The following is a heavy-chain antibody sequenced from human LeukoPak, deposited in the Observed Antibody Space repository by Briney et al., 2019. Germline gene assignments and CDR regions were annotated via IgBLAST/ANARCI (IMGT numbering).Heavy chain of an antibody. CDR3: PHSRDTDTYYYDSSGVNWFDP. D-gene: IGHD3-22*01. Sequence: SGPTLVNPTQTLTLTCTFSGSSLSTSGVGVCWIRQPPGKALEWLALIYWSDDKRYTPSLKSRLTITKDTSKNQVVITITNMDPVDTATYYCPHSRDTDTYYYDSSGVNWFDPWGQGTLATVSS. CDR2: IYWSDDK. J-gene: IGHJ5*02. CDR1: GSSLSTSGVG. V-gene: IGHV2-5*01.